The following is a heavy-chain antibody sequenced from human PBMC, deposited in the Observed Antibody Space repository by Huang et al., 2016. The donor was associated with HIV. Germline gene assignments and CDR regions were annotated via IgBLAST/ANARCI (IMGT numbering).Heavy chain of an antibody. CDR1: GGSITSSNHY. J-gene: IGHJ3*02. CDR2: FYYSGDA. Sequence: QLHLQQSGPGLVRPSETLSLICTVSGGSITSSNHYWGWIRQTQGKGLEWIGNFYYSGDAYYTPSLKNRVSIAIDTSKSQFSLRLSSVIATDTAVYYCASGEYGKNAYDIWGQGTVVTVSA. CDR3: ASGEYGKNAYDI. D-gene: IGHD2-2*01. V-gene: IGHV4-39*01.